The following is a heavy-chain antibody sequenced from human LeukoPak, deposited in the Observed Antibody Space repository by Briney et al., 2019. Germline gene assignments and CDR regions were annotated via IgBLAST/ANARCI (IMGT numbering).Heavy chain of an antibody. CDR2: INPGGGNT. J-gene: IGHJ3*02. Sequence: ASVKVSCKASGYTFTNYYIHWVRQAPGQGLGWMELINPGGGNTNYAQNFQGRVTMTRDTSASTVYMELSSLRSEDTAIYYCARIRDGYNDAYDIWGQGTVVTVPS. D-gene: IGHD5-24*01. CDR1: GYTFTNYY. CDR3: ARIRDGYNDAYDI. V-gene: IGHV1-46*01.